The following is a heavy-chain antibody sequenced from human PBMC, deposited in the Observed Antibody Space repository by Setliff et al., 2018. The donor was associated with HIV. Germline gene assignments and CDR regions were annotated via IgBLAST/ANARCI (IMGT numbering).Heavy chain of an antibody. J-gene: IGHJ3*02. CDR1: GYTFTRCY. CDR3: ARVYYGSGWGIRDAFDI. D-gene: IGHD3-10*01. V-gene: IGHV1-46*01. CDR2: INPSGGST. Sequence: ASVKVSCKASGYTFTRCYMHWVRQAPGQGLEWMGIINPSGGSTSYSQKFQGRVTMTRDASTTTVYMELSSLRFEDTAVYYCARVYYGSGWGIRDAFDIWGQGTMVTVSS.